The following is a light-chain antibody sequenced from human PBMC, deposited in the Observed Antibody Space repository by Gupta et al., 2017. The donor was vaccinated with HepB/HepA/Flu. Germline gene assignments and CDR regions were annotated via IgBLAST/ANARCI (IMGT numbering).Light chain of an antibody. CDR1: QNVGTN. CDR3: QQYDRWPLS. V-gene: IGKV3-15*01. Sequence: VVTPSPIIFSGSPGDRVTLSCRTSQNVGTNLAWYQQQVGQAPRLLVFGASSRATGIPARFMGSGSETEFSLIISSLRSEDFALYFCQQYDRWPLSFGGGTRV. J-gene: IGKJ4*01. CDR2: GAS.